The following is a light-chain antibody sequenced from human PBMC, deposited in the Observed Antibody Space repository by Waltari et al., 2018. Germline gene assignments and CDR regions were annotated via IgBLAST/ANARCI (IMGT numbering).Light chain of an antibody. V-gene: IGKV3-15*01. CDR1: QSVSGD. J-gene: IGKJ1*01. CDR2: GAS. Sequence: EVVMTQSPVTLSVSPGERATLSCRASQSVSGDLAWYQQKPGQAPRLLIYGASTRATGIPVRFSGSGSGTEFTLTISSLQSEDFAVYYCQQYNNWPQTFGQGTKVEIK. CDR3: QQYNNWPQT.